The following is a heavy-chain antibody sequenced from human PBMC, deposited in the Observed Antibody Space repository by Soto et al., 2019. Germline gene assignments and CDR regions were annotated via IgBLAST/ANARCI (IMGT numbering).Heavy chain of an antibody. CDR1: GYSFTSYW. J-gene: IGHJ5*02. CDR2: IYPGDSDT. V-gene: IGHV5-51*01. Sequence: GESLKISCKGSGYSFTSYWIDWVRQMPGKGLEWMGIIYPGDSDTRYSPSFQGQVPISADKSISTAYLQWSSLKASDTAMYYCATVLGYCSSTSCRNWFDPWGQGTLVTVSS. D-gene: IGHD2-2*01. CDR3: ATVLGYCSSTSCRNWFDP.